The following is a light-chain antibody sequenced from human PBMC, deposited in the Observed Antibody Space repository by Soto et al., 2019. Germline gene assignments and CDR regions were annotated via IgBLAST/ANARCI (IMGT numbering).Light chain of an antibody. Sequence: EIVMTQSLGTLSLSPGETATLSCRASQSVSSNYVAWFHQKPGQAPRLLIYGASSRATGVPDRFSASGSGTDFTLTISRLEPEDFAVYYCQQYGRSPFTFGPGTKVDIK. CDR3: QQYGRSPFT. CDR1: QSVSSNY. V-gene: IGKV3-20*01. J-gene: IGKJ3*01. CDR2: GAS.